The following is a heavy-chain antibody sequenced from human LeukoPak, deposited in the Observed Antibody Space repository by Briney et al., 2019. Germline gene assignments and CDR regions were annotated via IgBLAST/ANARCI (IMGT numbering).Heavy chain of an antibody. V-gene: IGHV4-59*08. D-gene: IGHD1-26*01. CDR3: ARQPYMLGAYYFDY. CDR2: IFYSGST. Sequence: SETLSLTCSVSGGSMSSYYWSWIRQPPGKGLEWIGYIFYSGSTNYNPSLKSRVTLSVDTSKNQFSLKLGSVTAADTAVYYCARQPYMLGAYYFDYWGQGTLVTVSS. CDR1: GGSMSSYY. J-gene: IGHJ4*02.